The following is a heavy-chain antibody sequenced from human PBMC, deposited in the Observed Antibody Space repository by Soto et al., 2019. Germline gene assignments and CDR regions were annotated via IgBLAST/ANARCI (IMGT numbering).Heavy chain of an antibody. CDR3: ATSYGNAWYTY. V-gene: IGHV4-34*01. CDR1: GGSFSGYY. CDR2: INHSGCT. Sequence: SETLSLTCAVYGGSFSGYYWSWIRQPPGKGLEWIGEINHSGCTNYNPSLKSRLTISVDTSKNQFALQLTSVTVEDTAVYYCATSYGNAWYTYWGQGTQVTVSS. D-gene: IGHD6-13*01. J-gene: IGHJ4*02.